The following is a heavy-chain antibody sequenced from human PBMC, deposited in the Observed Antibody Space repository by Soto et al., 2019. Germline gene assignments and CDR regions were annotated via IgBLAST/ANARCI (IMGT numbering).Heavy chain of an antibody. CDR1: GGSISSYY. CDR3: ARVLKWNGNENWFDP. CDR2: IYYSGST. V-gene: IGHV4-59*01. D-gene: IGHD1-20*01. J-gene: IGHJ5*02. Sequence: SETLSLTCTVSGGSISSYYWSWIRQPPGKGLEWIGYIYYSGSTNYNPSLKSRVTISVDTSKNQFSLKLSSVTAADTAVYYCARVLKWNGNENWFDPWGQGTLVTVSS.